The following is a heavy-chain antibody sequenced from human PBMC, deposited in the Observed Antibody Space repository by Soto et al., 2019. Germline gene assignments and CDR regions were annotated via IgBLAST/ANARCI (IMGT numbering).Heavy chain of an antibody. D-gene: IGHD3-10*01. Sequence: SETLSLTCTVSGGSISSGGYYWSWIRQHPGKGLEWIGSMSNSGSTYYNPSLKSRVTISGDMSRNQFSLNLSSVTAADTAVYFCASMIRESYYYNYGMDFWGQGTTVT. CDR3: ASMIRESYYYNYGMDF. CDR1: GGSISSGGYY. V-gene: IGHV4-39*01. J-gene: IGHJ6*02. CDR2: MSNSGST.